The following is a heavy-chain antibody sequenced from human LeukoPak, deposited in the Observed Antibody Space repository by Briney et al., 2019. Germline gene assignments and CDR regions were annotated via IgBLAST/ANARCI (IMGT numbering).Heavy chain of an antibody. Sequence: GGSLRLSCAASGFTFSSYAMHWVRQAPGKGLEWVAVISYDGSNKYYADSVKGRFTISRDNSKNTLYLQMNSLRAEDTAVYYCARHERGITFGGVIDYWGQGTLVTVSS. CDR1: GFTFSSYA. CDR3: ARHERGITFGGVIDY. J-gene: IGHJ4*02. V-gene: IGHV3-30-3*01. CDR2: ISYDGSNK. D-gene: IGHD3-16*02.